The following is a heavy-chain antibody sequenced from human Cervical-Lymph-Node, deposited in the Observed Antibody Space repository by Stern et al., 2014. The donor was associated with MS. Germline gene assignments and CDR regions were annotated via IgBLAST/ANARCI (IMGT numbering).Heavy chain of an antibody. CDR2: ITPVSGTA. CDR3: ARVPHYSSWSRHFDY. J-gene: IGHJ4*02. Sequence: QDQLVQSGAEVKKPGSSVKVSCKASGGSFSNYAVSWVRQAPGQGLEWMGGITPVSGTANYAQKFQGRVTITADESTSTAYMELSSLRSEDTAVYYCARVPHYSSWSRHFDYWGQGTLVTVSS. V-gene: IGHV1-69*12. D-gene: IGHD6-6*01. CDR1: GGSFSNYA.